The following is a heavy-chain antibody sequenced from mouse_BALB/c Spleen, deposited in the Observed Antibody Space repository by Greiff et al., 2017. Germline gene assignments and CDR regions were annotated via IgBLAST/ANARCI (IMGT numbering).Heavy chain of an antibody. D-gene: IGHD1-2*01. CDR3: VRGLRPYDFDY. Sequence: QVQLKESGPGLVAPSQSLSITCTASGFSLTSYDISWIRQPPGKGLEWLGVIWTGGGTNYNSAFMSRLSISKDNSKSQVFLKMNSLQTDDTAVYYCVRGLRPYDFDYWGQGTTLTVSA. V-gene: IGHV2-9-2*01. CDR2: IWTGGGT. CDR1: GFSLTSYD. J-gene: IGHJ2*01.